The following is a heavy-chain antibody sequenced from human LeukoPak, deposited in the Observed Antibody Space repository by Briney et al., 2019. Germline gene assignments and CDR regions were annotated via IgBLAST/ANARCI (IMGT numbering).Heavy chain of an antibody. Sequence: ASVKVSCKASGFTFTSSAMHWVRQAPGQGLEWMGWINPNSGGTNYAQKFQGRVTMTRDTSISTAYMELSRLRSDDTAVYYCARVKRGAGRIGNWFDPWGQGTLVTVSS. CDR3: ARVKRGAGRIGNWFDP. CDR1: GFTFTSSA. CDR2: INPNSGGT. J-gene: IGHJ5*02. D-gene: IGHD6-19*01. V-gene: IGHV1-2*02.